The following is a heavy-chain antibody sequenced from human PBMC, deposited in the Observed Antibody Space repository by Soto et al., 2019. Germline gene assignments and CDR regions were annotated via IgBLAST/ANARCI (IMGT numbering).Heavy chain of an antibody. D-gene: IGHD5-12*01. J-gene: IGHJ4*02. CDR1: RFTFSTYE. Sequence: PGGSLRLSCAASRFTFSTYEMHWVRQAPGKGLEWASCISSSGSSVYYADSVKGRFTISRDNSRNSLYLQMNSLRDEDTALYYCVRYCSSTLCNGVATRTFDYWGQGALVTVSS. CDR2: ISSSGSSV. V-gene: IGHV3-48*03. CDR3: VRYCSSTLCNGVATRTFDY.